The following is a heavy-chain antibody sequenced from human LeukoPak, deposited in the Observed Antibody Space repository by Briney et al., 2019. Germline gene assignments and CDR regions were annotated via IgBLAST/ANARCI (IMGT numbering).Heavy chain of an antibody. CDR3: GRGGIAAAASGIDY. CDR2: IYSSGRP. CDR1: GASMSSYY. V-gene: IGHV4-4*07. J-gene: IGHJ4*02. D-gene: IGHD6-13*01. Sequence: SETLSLTCTVSGASMSSYYWSWIRQPAGKGLEWIGHIYSSGRPNYNPSLKSRVTMSLDTSKNQFSLKLTSVTAADTAVYYCGRGGIAAAASGIDYWGQGTLVTVSS.